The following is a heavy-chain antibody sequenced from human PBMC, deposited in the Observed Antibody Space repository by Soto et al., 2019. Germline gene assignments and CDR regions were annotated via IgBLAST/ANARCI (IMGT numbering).Heavy chain of an antibody. CDR2: ISSNGGST. Sequence: PLGPLRLSCAASGCNFSGYAMHCVRQAPEKKLEYVSAISSNGGSTYYADSVKGRFTISRDNSKNSLYLQMNSLRAGDMAVYYCARSPPGGYHYYYGIDVWGQGTTVTVSS. J-gene: IGHJ6*02. CDR3: ARSPPGGYHYYYGIDV. D-gene: IGHD3-22*01. CDR1: GCNFSGYA. V-gene: IGHV3-64*04.